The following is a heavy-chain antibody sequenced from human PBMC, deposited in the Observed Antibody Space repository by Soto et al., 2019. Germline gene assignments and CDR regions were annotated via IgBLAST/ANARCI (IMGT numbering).Heavy chain of an antibody. D-gene: IGHD2-15*01. CDR2: ISGSGDNT. CDR1: GFTFSRYT. Sequence: GGSLRLSCAASGFTFSRYTMSWVRQAPGKGLEWVSAISGSGDNTYYADSVKGRFTISRDNSKNTLYLQMNSLRAEDTAVYYCAYSQSDPNLDQKHYIDNWGQGALVTVSS. V-gene: IGHV3-23*01. CDR3: AYSQSDPNLDQKHYIDN. J-gene: IGHJ4*02.